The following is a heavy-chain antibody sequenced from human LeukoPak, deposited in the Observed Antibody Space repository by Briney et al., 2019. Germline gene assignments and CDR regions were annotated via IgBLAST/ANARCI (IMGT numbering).Heavy chain of an antibody. CDR1: GGPISSTNNY. V-gene: IGHV4-39*07. D-gene: IGHD6-13*01. CDR2: IYSSGGT. J-gene: IGHJ4*02. Sequence: SETLSLTCTVSGGPISSTNNYWGWIRQPPGKGLEWIGSIYSSGGTYYNPSLKRRVTMSVDTSKNQFSLKLSSVTAADTAVYYCAGGTDDASSWGFFDYWGQGTLVTVSS. CDR3: AGGTDDASSWGFFDY.